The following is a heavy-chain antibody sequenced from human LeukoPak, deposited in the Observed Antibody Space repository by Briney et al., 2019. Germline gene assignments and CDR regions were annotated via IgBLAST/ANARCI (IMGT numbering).Heavy chain of an antibody. V-gene: IGHV3-11*01. CDR3: ARVATSSGWYPMGY. D-gene: IGHD6-19*01. J-gene: IGHJ4*02. Sequence: GGSLRLSCAASGFTFSDYYMSWLRQAPGKGLEWVSYISSSGSTIYYADSVKGRSTISRDNAKNSLYLQMNSLRAEDTAVYYCARVATSSGWYPMGYWGQGTLVTVSS. CDR2: ISSSGSTI. CDR1: GFTFSDYY.